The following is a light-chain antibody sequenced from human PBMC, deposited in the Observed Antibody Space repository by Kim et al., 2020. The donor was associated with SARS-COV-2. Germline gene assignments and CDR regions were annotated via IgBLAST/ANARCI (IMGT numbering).Light chain of an antibody. CDR3: HQYSSFLYT. Sequence: GDRVTITCRASPSIRTSFAWYRQKPGKAPKLLISDDSSLKSRVPSRFSGGASGTESTLTISSVQPADFATYYCHQYSSFLYTFGQVSKL. CDR2: DDS. CDR1: PSIRTS. V-gene: IGKV1-5*01. J-gene: IGKJ2*01.